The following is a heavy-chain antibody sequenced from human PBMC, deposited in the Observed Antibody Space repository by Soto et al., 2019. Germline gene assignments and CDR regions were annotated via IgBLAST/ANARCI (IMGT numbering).Heavy chain of an antibody. D-gene: IGHD2-21*01. CDR3: AKAYGASHSPFDC. V-gene: IGHV3-23*01. CDR2: ISGSGDST. CDR1: GFTFRGYA. Sequence: EEQLLESGGGLAQPGGSLRLSCAASGFTFRGYAMSWVRQAPGKGPEWVSGISGSGDSTYHAKSVKGRFIISRDTSKNTLYLEINSLRAEDTGVYYCAKAYGASHSPFDCWGQGTLVAVSS. J-gene: IGHJ4*02.